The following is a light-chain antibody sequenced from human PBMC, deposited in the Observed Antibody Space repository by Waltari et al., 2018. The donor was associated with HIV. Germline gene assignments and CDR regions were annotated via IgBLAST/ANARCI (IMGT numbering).Light chain of an antibody. CDR3: GSYSGSKNFAV. CDR1: SSDVGGYNY. V-gene: IGLV2-8*01. Sequence: QSALTQPPSASGSPGQSVTISCTGTSSDVGGYNYVSWYHQPPGKAPKRMIFDVSTRPPGVPDLFSGSKSGNTASLTVSGLQAEDEADYYCGSYSGSKNFAVFGGGTNLTVL. J-gene: IGLJ3*02. CDR2: DVS.